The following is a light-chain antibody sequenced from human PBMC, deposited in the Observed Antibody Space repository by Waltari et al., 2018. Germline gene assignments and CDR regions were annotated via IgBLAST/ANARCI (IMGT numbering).Light chain of an antibody. Sequence: DIVMTQSPDSLGVSLGERATLNCQSSQSILDRSDHKTFLAWYHLKPGQPHRLLIYWASTRPGVPDRFSGSGSGTDFSLTISRLQAEDVGVYYCQQYYRSPYTFGQGTKLDFK. CDR1: QSILDRSDHKTF. V-gene: IGKV4-1*01. CDR2: WAS. CDR3: QQYYRSPYT. J-gene: IGKJ2*01.